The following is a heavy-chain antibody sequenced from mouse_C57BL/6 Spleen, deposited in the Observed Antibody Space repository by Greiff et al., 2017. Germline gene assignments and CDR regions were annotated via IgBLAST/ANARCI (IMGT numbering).Heavy chain of an antibody. CDR1: GYTFTSYW. CDR3: ARFSYYYAMDY. CDR2: INPSNGGT. V-gene: IGHV1-53*01. J-gene: IGHJ4*01. Sequence: QVQLQQPGAELVKPGASVKMSCKASGYTFTSYWITWVKQRPGQGLEWIGNINPSNGGTNYNEKFKSKATLTVDKSSSTAYMQLSSLTSEDSAVYYCARFSYYYAMDYWGQGTSVTVAS.